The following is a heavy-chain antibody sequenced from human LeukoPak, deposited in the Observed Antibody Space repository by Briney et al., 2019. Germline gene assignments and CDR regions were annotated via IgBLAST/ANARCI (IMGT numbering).Heavy chain of an antibody. CDR3: ARGGDNWYYFDY. Sequence: PGGSLRLSCAATGFTFSGYWMHWVRQAPGKGLVWVSRINSDGSSTNYADSVKGRFTISRDNAKNTLYLQMNSLRAEDTAVYYCARGGDNWYYFDYWGQGTLVTVSS. CDR2: INSDGSST. D-gene: IGHD1-20*01. V-gene: IGHV3-74*01. J-gene: IGHJ4*02. CDR1: GFTFSGYW.